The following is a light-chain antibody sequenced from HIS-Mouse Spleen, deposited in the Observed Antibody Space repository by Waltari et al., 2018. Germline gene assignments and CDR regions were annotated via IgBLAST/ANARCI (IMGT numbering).Light chain of an antibody. CDR1: NIGSKS. CDR2: DDS. Sequence: SYVLTQPPSVSVAPGQTARITCGGNNIGSKSVHWYQQKPGQAPVLGVYDDSDRPSGIPGRCSGSNSGNTATLTVSRVEAGDEADYYCQVWDSSSDHYVFGTGTKVTVL. CDR3: QVWDSSSDHYV. J-gene: IGLJ1*01. V-gene: IGLV3-21*02.